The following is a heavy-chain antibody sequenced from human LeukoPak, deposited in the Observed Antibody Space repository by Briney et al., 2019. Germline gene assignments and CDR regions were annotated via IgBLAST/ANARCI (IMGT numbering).Heavy chain of an antibody. Sequence: PSETLSLTCTVSGGSVSSGSYYWSCIRQPPGKGLEWIGYIYYSGSTNYNPSLKSRVTISVDTSKNQFSLKLSSVTAADTAVYYRAGDYYGSGIDYWGQGTLVTVPS. J-gene: IGHJ4*02. CDR3: AGDYYGSGIDY. CDR2: IYYSGST. V-gene: IGHV4-61*01. CDR1: GGSVSSGSYY. D-gene: IGHD3-10*01.